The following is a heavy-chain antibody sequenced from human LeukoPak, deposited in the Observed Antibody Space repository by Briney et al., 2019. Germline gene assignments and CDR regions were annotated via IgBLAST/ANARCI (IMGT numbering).Heavy chain of an antibody. Sequence: GGSLRLSCAASGFTFSSYWMSWVRQAPGKGLEWVANIKQDGSEKYYVDSVKGRFTISRDNAKNSLYLQMNSLRAEDTAVYYCARSRDSSGWYSGAFDPWGQGTLVTVSS. J-gene: IGHJ5*02. V-gene: IGHV3-7*02. CDR2: IKQDGSEK. CDR3: ARSRDSSGWYSGAFDP. D-gene: IGHD6-19*01. CDR1: GFTFSSYW.